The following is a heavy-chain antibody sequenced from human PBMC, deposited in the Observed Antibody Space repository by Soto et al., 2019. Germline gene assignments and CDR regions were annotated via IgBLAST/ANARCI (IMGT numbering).Heavy chain of an antibody. CDR2: IYSGGST. Sequence: EVQLVESGGGLVQPGGSLRLSCAASGFTVSSNYMSWVRQAPGKGLEWVSVIYSGGSTYYADSVKGRFTISRDNSKNTLYLQMKSPGAQDTGVYYCGLNGEYYYHHHHDGWGKGAT. CDR1: GFTVSSNY. D-gene: IGHD7-27*01. CDR3: GLNGEYYYHHHHDG. J-gene: IGHJ6*03. V-gene: IGHV3-66*01.